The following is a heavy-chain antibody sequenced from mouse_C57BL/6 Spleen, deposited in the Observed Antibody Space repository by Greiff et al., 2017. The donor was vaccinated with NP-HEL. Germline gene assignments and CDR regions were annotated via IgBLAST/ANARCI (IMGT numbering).Heavy chain of an antibody. J-gene: IGHJ1*03. CDR1: GYAFSSSW. V-gene: IGHV1-82*01. D-gene: IGHD1-1*01. CDR3: ASITTVVAWYFDV. Sequence: VKLMESGPELVKPGASVKISCKASGYAFSSSWMNWVKQRPGKGLEWIGRIYPGDGDTNYNGKFKGKATLTADKASSTAYMQLSSLTSEDSAVYFCASITTVVAWYFDVWGTGTTVTVSS. CDR2: IYPGDGDT.